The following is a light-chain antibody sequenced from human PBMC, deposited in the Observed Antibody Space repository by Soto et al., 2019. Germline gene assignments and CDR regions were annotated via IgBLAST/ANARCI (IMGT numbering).Light chain of an antibody. CDR2: NNN. CDR1: SSNIGGNP. Sequence: QSVLIQPPSASGTPGQRVTISCSGSSSNIGGNPVNWYQQLPGTAPKLLIYNNNQRPSGVPDRFSGSKSGTSASLAISGLQSEDEADYYCAAWHDSLNGPVFGGGTKLTVL. CDR3: AAWHDSLNGPV. J-gene: IGLJ3*02. V-gene: IGLV1-44*01.